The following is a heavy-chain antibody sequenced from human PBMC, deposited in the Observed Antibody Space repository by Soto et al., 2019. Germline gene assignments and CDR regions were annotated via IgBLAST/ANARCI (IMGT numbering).Heavy chain of an antibody. D-gene: IGHD3-3*02. CDR3: ARGSIKSNWFDP. J-gene: IGHJ5*02. V-gene: IGHV1-8*01. Sequence: QATGQGLEWMGWMNPNSGNTGYAQKFQGRVTMTRNTSISTAYMELSSLRSEDTAVYYCARGSIKSNWFDPWGQGTPVTVSS. CDR2: MNPNSGNT.